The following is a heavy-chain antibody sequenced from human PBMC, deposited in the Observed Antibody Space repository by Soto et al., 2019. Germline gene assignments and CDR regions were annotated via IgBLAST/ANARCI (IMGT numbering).Heavy chain of an antibody. D-gene: IGHD4-4*01. J-gene: IGHJ6*02. CDR1: GGPINYYY. CDR2: IYYSGNS. Sequence: QVQLQESGPGLVKPSETLSLTCTVSGGPINYYYWSWIRQPPGKGLEWIGYIYYSGNSNYNPSLKSRVTMSVDNFKSQLSLKLSSVTAADTAVYYCARGCARDYIDYYYYGFDVWGQGTTVTVSS. V-gene: IGHV4-59*01. CDR3: ARGCARDYIDYYYYGFDV.